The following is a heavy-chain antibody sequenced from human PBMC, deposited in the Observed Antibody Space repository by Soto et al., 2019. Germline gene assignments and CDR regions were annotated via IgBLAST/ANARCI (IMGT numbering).Heavy chain of an antibody. D-gene: IGHD2-8*01. CDR1: GYTFTSYY. Sequence: GASVKVSCKASGYTFTSYYMHWVRQAPGQGLEWMGIINPSGGSTSYAQKFQGRVTMTIDTSTSTAYMELRSLTSEDTAVYYCAKNGHPPYYYYGMDVWGQGTKVTVSS. V-gene: IGHV1-46*01. J-gene: IGHJ6*02. CDR3: AKNGHPPYYYYGMDV. CDR2: INPSGGST.